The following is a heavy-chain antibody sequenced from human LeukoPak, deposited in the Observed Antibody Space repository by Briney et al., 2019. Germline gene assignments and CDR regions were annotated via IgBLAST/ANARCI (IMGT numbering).Heavy chain of an antibody. Sequence: PSETLSLTCTVSGGSISSSSYYWGWTRQPPGKGLERIGSIYYSGSTYYNPSLKSRVTISVDTSKNQFSLKLSSVTAADTAVYYCARAKSRTMIVSAFFDIWGQGTMVTVSS. D-gene: IGHD3-22*01. CDR3: ARAKSRTMIVSAFFDI. J-gene: IGHJ3*02. CDR2: IYYSGST. CDR1: GGSISSSSYY. V-gene: IGHV4-39*01.